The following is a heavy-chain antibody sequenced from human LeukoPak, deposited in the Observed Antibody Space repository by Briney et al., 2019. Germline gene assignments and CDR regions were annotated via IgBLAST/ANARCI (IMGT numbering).Heavy chain of an antibody. J-gene: IGHJ4*02. CDR1: GFTFSSYA. CDR3: ASQPDYSNRYYFDY. Sequence: PGGSLRLSCAASGFTFSSYAMSWVRQAPGKGLEWVSAISGSGGSTYYADSVKGRFTISRDNSKNTLYLQMNSLRAEDTAVYYCASQPDYSNRYYFDYWGQGTLVTVSS. CDR2: ISGSGGST. D-gene: IGHD4-11*01. V-gene: IGHV3-23*01.